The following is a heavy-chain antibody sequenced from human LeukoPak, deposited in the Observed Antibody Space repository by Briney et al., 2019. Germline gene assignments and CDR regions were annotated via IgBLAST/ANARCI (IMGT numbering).Heavy chain of an antibody. V-gene: IGHV3-33*01. CDR2: IWYDGSNK. Sequence: GGSLRLSCAASGFTFSSYGMHWVRQAPGKGLEWVAVIWYDGSNKYYADSVKGRFTISRDNSKNTLYLQMNSLRAEDTAVYYCARDGWELPEYYFDYWGQGTLVTVSS. CDR3: ARDGWELPEYYFDY. D-gene: IGHD1-26*01. CDR1: GFTFSSYG. J-gene: IGHJ4*02.